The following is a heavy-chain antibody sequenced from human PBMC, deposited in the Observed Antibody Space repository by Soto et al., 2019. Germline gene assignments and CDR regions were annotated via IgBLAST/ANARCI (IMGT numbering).Heavy chain of an antibody. J-gene: IGHJ4*02. CDR3: ARGNENTFYTHFDY. V-gene: IGHV3-7*04. Sequence: PGGSLRLSCAASGFTFSSYWMSWVRQAPGKGLEWVANIKQDGSEKYYVDSVKGRFTISRDNAKNSLYLQMNSLRAEDTAVYYCARGNENTFYTHFDYWGQGTLVTVSS. CDR1: GFTFSSYW. D-gene: IGHD3-16*01. CDR2: IKQDGSEK.